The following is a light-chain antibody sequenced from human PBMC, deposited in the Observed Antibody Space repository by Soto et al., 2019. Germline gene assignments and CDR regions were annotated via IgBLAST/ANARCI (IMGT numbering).Light chain of an antibody. Sequence: AIRMTQSPSSLSASTGDRVTITCRASQGISSYLAWYQQKPGKAPKLLIYAASTLQSGVPSRFSGSGSRTDFTLTISCLQSEDFATYYCQQYYSYPSLTFGGGTKV. CDR3: QQYYSYPSLT. J-gene: IGKJ4*01. V-gene: IGKV1-8*01. CDR2: AAS. CDR1: QGISSY.